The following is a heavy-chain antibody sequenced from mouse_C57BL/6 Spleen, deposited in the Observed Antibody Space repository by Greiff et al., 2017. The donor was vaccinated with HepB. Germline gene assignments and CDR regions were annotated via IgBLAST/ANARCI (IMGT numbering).Heavy chain of an antibody. CDR2: ISSGGSYT. Sequence: EVKLQESGGDLVKPGGSLKLSCAASGFTFSSYGMSWVRQTPDKRLEWVATISSGGSYTYYPDSVKGRFTISRDNAKNTLYLQMSSLKSEDTAMYYCARHGRYDGYYFDYWGQGTTLTVSS. D-gene: IGHD2-12*01. CDR3: ARHGRYDGYYFDY. J-gene: IGHJ2*01. CDR1: GFTFSSYG. V-gene: IGHV5-6*01.